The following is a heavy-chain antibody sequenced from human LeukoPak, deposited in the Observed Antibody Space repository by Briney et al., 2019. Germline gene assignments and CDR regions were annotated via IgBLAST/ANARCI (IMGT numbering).Heavy chain of an antibody. CDR3: ARLLIVVDYFDY. D-gene: IGHD2-15*01. J-gene: IGHJ4*02. CDR1: GGSISSSSYY. Sequence: PSETLSLTCTVSGGSISSSSYYWGWIRQPPGKGLEWIGSIYYSGSTYYNPSLKSRVTISVDTSKNQFSLKLSSVTAADTAVYYCARLLIVVDYFDYWGQGTLVTVSS. V-gene: IGHV4-39*01. CDR2: IYYSGST.